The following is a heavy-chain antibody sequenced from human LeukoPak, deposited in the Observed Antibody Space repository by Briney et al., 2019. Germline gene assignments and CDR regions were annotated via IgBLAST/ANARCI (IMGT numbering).Heavy chain of an antibody. D-gene: IGHD3-3*01. CDR1: GFTFSSYS. J-gene: IGHJ6*03. Sequence: GGSLRLSCAASGFTFSSYSMNWVRQAPGKGREWGLYISSSSSTIYYADSVKGRFTISRDNAKNSLYLQMNSLRDEDTAVYYCARDYGGDFWSGYHYYYYYMDVWGKGTTVTVSS. CDR3: ARDYGGDFWSGYHYYYYYMDV. CDR2: ISSSSSTI. V-gene: IGHV3-48*02.